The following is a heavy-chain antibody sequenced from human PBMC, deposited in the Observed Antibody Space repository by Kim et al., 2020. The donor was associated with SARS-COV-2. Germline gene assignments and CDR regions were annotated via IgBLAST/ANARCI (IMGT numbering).Heavy chain of an antibody. CDR2: INSDGSST. CDR1: GFTFSSYW. D-gene: IGHD3-9*01. J-gene: IGHJ5*02. V-gene: IGHV3-74*01. Sequence: GGSLRLSCAASGFTFSSYWMHWVRQAPGKGLVWVSRINSDGSSTSYADSVKGRFTISRDNAKNTLYLQMNSLRAEDTAVYYCARGRYFDWLLWGSWFDPWGQGTLVTVSS. CDR3: ARGRYFDWLLWGSWFDP.